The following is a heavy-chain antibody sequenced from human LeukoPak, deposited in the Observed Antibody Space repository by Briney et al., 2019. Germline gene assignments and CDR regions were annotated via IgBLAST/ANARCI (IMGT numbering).Heavy chain of an antibody. J-gene: IGHJ4*02. D-gene: IGHD6-19*01. CDR1: GFTFSSYA. CDR2: SSGSGGST. CDR3: ARAKGIAVADL. Sequence: PGGSLRLSCAASGFTFSSYAMSWVRQAPGKGLEWVSASSGSGGSTYYADSVKGRFTISRDNSKNTLYLQLNSLRAEDTALYYCARAKGIAVADLWGQGTLVTVSS. V-gene: IGHV3-23*01.